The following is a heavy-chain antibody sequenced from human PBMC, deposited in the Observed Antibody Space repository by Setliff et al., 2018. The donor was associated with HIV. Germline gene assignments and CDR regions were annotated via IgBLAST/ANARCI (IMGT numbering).Heavy chain of an antibody. CDR2: IIPIFGTA. Sequence: ASVKVSCKASGGTFSSYAISWVRQAPGQGLEWMGGIIPIFGTANYAPKFQGRVTMTRNTSISTAYMELSSLRSEDTAVYYCAREGNFWRVFDPWGQGTTVTVSS. J-gene: IGHJ6*02. CDR3: AREGNFWRVFDP. CDR1: GGTFSSYA. V-gene: IGHV1-69*05. D-gene: IGHD3-3*01.